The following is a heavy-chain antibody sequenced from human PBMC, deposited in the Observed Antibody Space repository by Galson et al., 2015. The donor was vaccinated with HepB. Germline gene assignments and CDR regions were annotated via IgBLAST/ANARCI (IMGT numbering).Heavy chain of an antibody. J-gene: IGHJ4*02. CDR2: INHSGST. CDR3: ARGRPISDYDFWSGTIDY. D-gene: IGHD3-3*01. Sequence: SETLSLTCAVYGGSFSGYYWSWIRQPPGKGLEWIGEINHSGSTNYNPSLKSRVTISVDTSKNQFSLKLSSVTAADTAVYYCARGRPISDYDFWSGTIDYWGQGTLVTVSS. CDR1: GGSFSGYY. V-gene: IGHV4-34*01.